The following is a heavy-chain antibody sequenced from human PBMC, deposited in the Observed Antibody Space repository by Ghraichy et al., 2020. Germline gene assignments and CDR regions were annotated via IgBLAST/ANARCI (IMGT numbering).Heavy chain of an antibody. Sequence: ESLNISCVVSGGFITDNWWSWVRQPPGKGLEWVGEIYYTGGTYYNPSLMGRVSISIDISKNQFSVELTSVTAADTAVYYCARHVAVSGTRGFDFWGQGALVTVSS. V-gene: IGHV4-4*02. CDR1: GGFITDNW. J-gene: IGHJ4*02. D-gene: IGHD6-19*01. CDR3: ARHVAVSGTRGFDF. CDR2: IYYTGGT.